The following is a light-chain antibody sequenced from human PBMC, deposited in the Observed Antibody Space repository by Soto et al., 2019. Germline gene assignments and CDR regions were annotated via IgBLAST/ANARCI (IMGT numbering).Light chain of an antibody. V-gene: IGKV3-15*01. CDR3: QQYYDWQIN. CDR2: AAS. J-gene: IGKJ5*01. Sequence: EIVLTQSPATLSMSPGERATLFCRASQGISTLLAWYQQKPGQAPRLLIYAASTRAAGIPARFSGSGSGTDFALTISSLQSEDLEIYYCQQYYDWQINFGTGTRPEI. CDR1: QGISTL.